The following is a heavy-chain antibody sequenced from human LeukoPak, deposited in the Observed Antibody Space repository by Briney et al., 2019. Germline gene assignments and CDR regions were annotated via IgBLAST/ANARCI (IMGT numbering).Heavy chain of an antibody. CDR1: GFTFSSYA. V-gene: IGHV3-23*01. CDR2: ISGSGGST. Sequence: GGSLRLSCAASGFTFSSYAMSWVRQAPGKGLEWVSAISGSGGSTYYADSVKGRFTISRDNSKNTLYLQMNSLRAEDTAVYYCAKDPDYDFWSGYSGPDYWGQGTLVTVS. D-gene: IGHD3-3*01. J-gene: IGHJ4*02. CDR3: AKDPDYDFWSGYSGPDY.